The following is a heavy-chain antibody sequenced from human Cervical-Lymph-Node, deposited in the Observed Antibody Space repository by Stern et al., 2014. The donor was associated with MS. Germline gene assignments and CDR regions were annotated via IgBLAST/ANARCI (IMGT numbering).Heavy chain of an antibody. V-gene: IGHV1-2*02. CDR3: ARGHPQYSSSALDN. D-gene: IGHD3-22*01. J-gene: IGHJ4*02. CDR1: GYNFSDYY. CDR2: IRPKSGGT. Sequence: QVQLVQSGAEVKKPGASVKVSCKASGYNFSDYYIQWVRQAPGQGLEWMGWIRPKSGGTNYAQKFQDRVTMTSDTSINTAYLELSRLRSDDTAVYYCARGHPQYSSSALDNWGQGTLVTVS.